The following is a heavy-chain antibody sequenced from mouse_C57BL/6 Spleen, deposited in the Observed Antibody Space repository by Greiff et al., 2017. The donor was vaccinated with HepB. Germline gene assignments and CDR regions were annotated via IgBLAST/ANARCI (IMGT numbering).Heavy chain of an antibody. CDR3: ARGCFYAMDY. V-gene: IGHV5-17*01. CDR1: GFTFSDYG. J-gene: IGHJ4*01. Sequence: EVQLVESGGGLVKPGGSLKLSCAASGFTFSDYGMHWVRQAPEKGLEWVAYISSGCSTIYYADTVKGRFTISRDNAKNNLFLQMASLRSEDTAMYYCARGCFYAMDYWGQGTSVTVSS. CDR2: ISSGCSTI.